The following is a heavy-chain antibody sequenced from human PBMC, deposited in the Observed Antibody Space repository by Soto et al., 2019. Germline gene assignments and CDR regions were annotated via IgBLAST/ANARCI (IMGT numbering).Heavy chain of an antibody. CDR3: AKVGPSYYYGMDV. D-gene: IGHD1-26*01. Sequence: SGGSLRLSCAASGLDFSSEVMCWVRQAPGKGLEWVSSISGGGRTIYHADSMRGRFAISRDNSKNSLYLQLNNLRVDDTAVYYCAKVGPSYYYGMDVWGQGTTVTVSS. J-gene: IGHJ6*02. CDR1: GLDFSSEV. CDR2: ISGGGRTI. V-gene: IGHV3-23*01.